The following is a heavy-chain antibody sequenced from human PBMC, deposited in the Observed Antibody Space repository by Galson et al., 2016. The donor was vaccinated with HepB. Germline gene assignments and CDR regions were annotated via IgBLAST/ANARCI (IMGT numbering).Heavy chain of an antibody. J-gene: IGHJ2*01. D-gene: IGHD3-10*01. V-gene: IGHV4-59*01. CDR2: IYYSGST. Sequence: ETLSLTCTVSGGSISSYYWSWIRQPPGKGLEWIGYIYYSGSTNYNPSLKSRVTISVDTSKNQFSLKLSSVTAAGTAVYYCARDRTSITLIRGVIPLGYFDLWGRGTLVTVSS. CDR3: ARDRTSITLIRGVIPLGYFDL. CDR1: GGSISSYY.